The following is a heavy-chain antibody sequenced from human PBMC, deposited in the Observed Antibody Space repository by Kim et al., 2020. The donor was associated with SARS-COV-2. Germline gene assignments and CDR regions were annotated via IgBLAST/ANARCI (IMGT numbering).Heavy chain of an antibody. CDR3: ARVYYYDRGFDP. V-gene: IGHV1-69*01. J-gene: IGHJ5*02. Sequence: NYARRFQRRVTITADESTSTAYMELSGLRSEDTAVYYCARVYYYDRGFDPCGQGTLVTVSS. D-gene: IGHD3-22*01.